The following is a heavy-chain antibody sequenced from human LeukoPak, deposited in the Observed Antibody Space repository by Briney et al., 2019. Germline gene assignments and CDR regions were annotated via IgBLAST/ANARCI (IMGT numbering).Heavy chain of an antibody. D-gene: IGHD3-10*01. CDR2: IYYSGST. CDR3: ARGPNYYGSESYHY. CDR1: GGSISSGGYY. Sequence: NASETPSLTCTVSGGSISSGGYYWSWIRQHPGKGLAWIGYIYYSGSTYYNPSLKSRVTISVDTSKNQFSLKLSSVTAADTAVYYCARGPNYYGSESYHYWGQGTLVTVSS. V-gene: IGHV4-31*03. J-gene: IGHJ4*02.